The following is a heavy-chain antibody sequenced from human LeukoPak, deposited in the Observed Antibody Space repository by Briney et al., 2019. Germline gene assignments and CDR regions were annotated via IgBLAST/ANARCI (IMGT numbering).Heavy chain of an antibody. CDR3: TRGARGGGYEAFDF. D-gene: IGHD5-12*01. CDR1: GYTFTSYY. Sequence: WASVKVSCKASGYTFTSYYMHWVRQAPGQGLEWMGIINPSGGSTSYAQKFQGRVTMTRDTSISTGYMELTRLRSDDTAVYYCTRGARGGGYEAFDFWGQGTLVTVSS. CDR2: INPSGGST. J-gene: IGHJ4*02. V-gene: IGHV1-46*01.